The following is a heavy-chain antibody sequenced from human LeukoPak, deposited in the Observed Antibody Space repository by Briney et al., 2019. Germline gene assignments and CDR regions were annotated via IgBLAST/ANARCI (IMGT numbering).Heavy chain of an antibody. D-gene: IGHD5-12*01. J-gene: IGHJ4*02. Sequence: PGGSLRLSCAASGFTFSSYSMHWVRQAPGKGLEWVAVISYDGSNKYYADSVKGRFTISRDNSKNTLYLQMNSLRAEDTAVYYCAKQVATRPYWGQGTLVTVSS. CDR1: GFTFSSYS. V-gene: IGHV3-30*18. CDR3: AKQVATRPY. CDR2: ISYDGSNK.